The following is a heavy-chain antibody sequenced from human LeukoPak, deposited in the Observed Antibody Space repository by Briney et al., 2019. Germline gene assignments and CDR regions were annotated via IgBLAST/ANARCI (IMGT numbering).Heavy chain of an antibody. CDR2: INHSGST. Sequence: PGGSLRLSCAGPEFTFTNAWMSWVRQSPGKGLEWIGEINHSGSTNYNPSLKSRVTISVDTSKNQFSLKLSSVTATDTAVYYCARVGTTAMALFHYYYYYMDVWGKGTTVTVSS. CDR3: ARVGTTAMALFHYYYYYMDV. CDR1: EFTFTNAW. J-gene: IGHJ6*03. V-gene: IGHV4-34*01. D-gene: IGHD5-18*01.